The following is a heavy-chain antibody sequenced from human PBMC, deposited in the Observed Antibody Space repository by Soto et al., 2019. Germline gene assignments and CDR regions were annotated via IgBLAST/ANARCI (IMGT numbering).Heavy chain of an antibody. CDR1: RFTFSTIG. J-gene: IGHJ6*02. D-gene: IGHD3-22*01. CDR3: AKDLSITMIGVMDV. V-gene: IGHV3-33*03. Sequence: GGSLRLSCAASRFTFSTIGITGSARLQARGWEKYYAESVKGRFSISRDNSKTTLYLQMNSLRAEDTAVYYCAKDLSITMIGVMDVWGQGTTVTVSS. CDR2: K.